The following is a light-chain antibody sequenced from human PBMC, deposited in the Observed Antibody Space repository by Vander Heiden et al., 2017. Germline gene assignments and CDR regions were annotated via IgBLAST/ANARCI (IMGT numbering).Light chain of an antibody. CDR1: SSDVGGYNY. V-gene: IGLV2-14*01. Sequence: QSALPQPAPVSGSPGQSITISCSGTSSDVGGYNYVSWYQQHPGKAPKFMIYEVSNRPSGVSNRFSGSKSGNTASLTISGLQADDEADYYCSSYTSSNTHVFGTGTKVTVL. CDR3: SSYTSSNTHV. J-gene: IGLJ1*01. CDR2: EVS.